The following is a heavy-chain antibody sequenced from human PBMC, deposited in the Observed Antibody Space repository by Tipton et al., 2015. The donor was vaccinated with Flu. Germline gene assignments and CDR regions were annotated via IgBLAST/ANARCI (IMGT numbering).Heavy chain of an antibody. J-gene: IGHJ4*02. CDR1: GGSISSSSYY. D-gene: IGHD6-13*01. CDR2: IYYSGST. CDR3: ARLYSGYDQGYSSSWPDY. Sequence: LSCTVSGGSISSSSYYWGWIRQPPGKGLEWIGSIYYSGSTYYNPSLKSRVTISVDTSKNQFSLKLSSVTAADTAVYYCARLYSGYDQGYSSSWPDYWGQGTLVTVSS. V-gene: IGHV4-39*07.